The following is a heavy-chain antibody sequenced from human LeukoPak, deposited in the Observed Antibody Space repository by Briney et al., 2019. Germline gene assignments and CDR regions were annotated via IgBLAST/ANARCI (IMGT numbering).Heavy chain of an antibody. CDR2: INPNSGGT. Sequence: ASVKVSCKVSGYTLTELSMHWVRQAPGQGLEWMGWINPNSGGTNYAQKFQGRVTMTRDTSISTAYMELSRLRSDDTAVYYCARDAAITMVRGVRIRPFDYWGQGTLVTVSS. V-gene: IGHV1-2*02. D-gene: IGHD3-10*01. CDR3: ARDAAITMVRGVRIRPFDY. CDR1: GYTLTELS. J-gene: IGHJ4*02.